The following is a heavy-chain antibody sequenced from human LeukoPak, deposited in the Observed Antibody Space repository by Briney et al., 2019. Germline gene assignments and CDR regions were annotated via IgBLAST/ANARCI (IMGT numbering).Heavy chain of an antibody. D-gene: IGHD6-19*01. CDR2: ISGSGGST. V-gene: IGHV3-23*01. CDR3: AKDPSEWLVGYYFDY. Sequence: PGGSLRLSCAASGFTFSSYAMSWVRQAPGKGLEWVSAISGSGGSTYYADSVKGRFTISRDNSKNTLYLQMNSLRAEDTAVYYCAKDPSEWLVGYYFDYWGQGTLVTVSS. J-gene: IGHJ4*02. CDR1: GFTFSSYA.